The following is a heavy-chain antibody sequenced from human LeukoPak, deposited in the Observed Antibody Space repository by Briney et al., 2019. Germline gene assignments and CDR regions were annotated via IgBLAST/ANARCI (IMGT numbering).Heavy chain of an antibody. CDR1: GGSISSYY. Sequence: SETLSLTCTVSGGSISSYYWSWIRQPAGKGLEGIGRIYTSGSTNYNPSLKSRVTMSVDTSKNQFSLKLSSVTAANTAVYYCASDYSGSSSNWFDPWGQGTLVTVSS. CDR3: ASDYSGSSSNWFDP. CDR2: IYTSGST. V-gene: IGHV4-4*07. J-gene: IGHJ5*02. D-gene: IGHD1-26*01.